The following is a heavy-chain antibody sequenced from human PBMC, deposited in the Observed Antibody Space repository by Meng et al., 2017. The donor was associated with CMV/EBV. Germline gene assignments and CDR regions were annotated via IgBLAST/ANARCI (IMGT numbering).Heavy chain of an antibody. V-gene: IGHV3-48*03. Sequence: GESLKISCAASGFTFDDYGMSWVRQAPGKGLEWVSYISSSGSTIYYADSVKGRFTISRDNAKNSLYLQMNSLRAEDTAVYYCASLYGLYTAAHKRVHDYWGQGTLVTVSS. CDR2: ISSSGSTI. J-gene: IGHJ4*02. CDR1: GFTFDDYG. D-gene: IGHD2-8*01. CDR3: ASLYGLYTAAHKRVHDY.